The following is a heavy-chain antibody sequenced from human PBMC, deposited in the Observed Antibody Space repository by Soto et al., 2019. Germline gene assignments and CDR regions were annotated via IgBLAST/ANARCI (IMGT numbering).Heavy chain of an antibody. CDR2: IYKSATT. D-gene: IGHD7-27*01. CDR1: GDSISNLDYF. Sequence: SETLSLTCSVSGDSISNLDYFWAWIRQHPGQALEYIGYIYKSATTYYNPSFESRVAISFDTSKSQFSLNVTSVTAADTAVYFCARGRYCLTGRCFPNWFDSWGQGALVTVSS. CDR3: ARGRYCLTGRCFPNWFDS. V-gene: IGHV4-30-4*01. J-gene: IGHJ5*01.